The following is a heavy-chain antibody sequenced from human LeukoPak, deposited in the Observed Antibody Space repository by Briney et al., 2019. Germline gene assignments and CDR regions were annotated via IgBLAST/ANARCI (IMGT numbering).Heavy chain of an antibody. Sequence: GGSLRLSCAASGFTFSSYGMHWVRQAPGKGLEWVAFIRYDGSNKYFADSVKGRFTISRDNSKNTLYLQMNSLRTEDTAVYYCARDSGYSGYERIYMDVWGKGTTVTVSS. J-gene: IGHJ6*03. CDR3: ARDSGYSGYERIYMDV. D-gene: IGHD5-12*01. V-gene: IGHV3-30*02. CDR2: IRYDGSNK. CDR1: GFTFSSYG.